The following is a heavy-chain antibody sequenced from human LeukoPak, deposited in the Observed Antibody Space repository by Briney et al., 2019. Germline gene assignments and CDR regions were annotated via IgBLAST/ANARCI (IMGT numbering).Heavy chain of an antibody. J-gene: IGHJ4*02. V-gene: IGHV1-2*02. CDR3: ARNPMEEYFDS. CDR2: INPNIGGT. D-gene: IGHD3-3*01. CDR1: GYTFTDYY. Sequence: ASVKVSCNASGYTFTDYYMHWVRQAPGQGLEWMGWINPNIGGTNHAQKFQGRVTMTRDTSISTAYMELSRLRSDDTAVYYCARNPMEEYFDSWGQGTQVTVSS.